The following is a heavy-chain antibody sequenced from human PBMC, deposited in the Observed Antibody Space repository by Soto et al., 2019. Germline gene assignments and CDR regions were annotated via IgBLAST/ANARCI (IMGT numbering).Heavy chain of an antibody. CDR3: AGLSKQYGSGSYHGVGWFDP. CDR2: ISAYNGNT. V-gene: IGHV1-18*01. D-gene: IGHD3-10*01. CDR1: GYTFTSYG. Sequence: GASVKVSCKASGYTFTSYGISWVRQAPGQGLEWMGWISAYNGNTNYAQKLQGRVTMTTDTSTSTAYMELRSLRSDDTAVYYCAGLSKQYGSGSYHGVGWFDPWGQGTLVTVSS. J-gene: IGHJ5*02.